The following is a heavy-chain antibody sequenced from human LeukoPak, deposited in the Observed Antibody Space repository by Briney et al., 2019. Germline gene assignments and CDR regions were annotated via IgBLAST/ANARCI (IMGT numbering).Heavy chain of an antibody. CDR2: ISSSSSYI. J-gene: IGHJ1*01. CDR3: ARDGGYGGNSPEYFQH. V-gene: IGHV3-21*06. D-gene: IGHD4-23*01. CDR1: GFTFSSYC. Sequence: PGGSLRLSCAASGFTFSSYCMNWVRQAPGKGLEWVSSISSSSSYIYYADSVKGRFTISRDNAKNSLYLQMNSLRAEDTAVYYCARDGGYGGNSPEYFQHWGQGTLVTVSS.